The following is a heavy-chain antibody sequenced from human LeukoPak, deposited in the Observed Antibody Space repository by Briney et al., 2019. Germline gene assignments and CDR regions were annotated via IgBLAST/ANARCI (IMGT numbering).Heavy chain of an antibody. J-gene: IGHJ5*02. CDR2: IYYSGST. V-gene: IGHV4-59*01. Sequence: SETLSLTCTVSGGSISSYYWSWIRQPPGKGLEWIGYIYYSGSTNYNPSLKSRVTISVDTSKNQFSLKLSSVTAADTAVYYCARIPTFIAADGNGWFDPWGQGTLVTVSS. CDR1: GGSISSYY. D-gene: IGHD6-13*01. CDR3: ARIPTFIAADGNGWFDP.